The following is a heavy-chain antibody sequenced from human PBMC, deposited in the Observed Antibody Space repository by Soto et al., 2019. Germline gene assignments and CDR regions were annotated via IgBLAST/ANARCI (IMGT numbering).Heavy chain of an antibody. D-gene: IGHD6-13*01. CDR2: VYYSGNT. V-gene: IGHV4-59*01. CDR1: GGSISPYY. J-gene: IGHJ6*03. CDR3: ARLGAAASHAHYYMDV. Sequence: PSETLSLTCTVSGGSISPYYWSWIRQPPGKGLEWIGYVYYSGNTNYNPSLESRVTISVDTSRNRFSLNLTSATAADAAVYYCARLGAAASHAHYYMDVRGRRTEVTGSS.